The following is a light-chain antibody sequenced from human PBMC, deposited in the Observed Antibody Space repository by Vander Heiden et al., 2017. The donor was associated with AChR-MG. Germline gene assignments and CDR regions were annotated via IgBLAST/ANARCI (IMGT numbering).Light chain of an antibody. Sequence: EIVLPQSPGTLSLSPGESATLSCRASQSVASNYLAWYQQKPGQAPRLLIYGASTRATGIPDRFSGSGSGTDFTLTISRLEPEDFAVYYCQQYGTSPPITFGQGTRLEIK. CDR1: QSVASNY. CDR2: GAS. CDR3: QQYGTSPPIT. V-gene: IGKV3-20*01. J-gene: IGKJ5*01.